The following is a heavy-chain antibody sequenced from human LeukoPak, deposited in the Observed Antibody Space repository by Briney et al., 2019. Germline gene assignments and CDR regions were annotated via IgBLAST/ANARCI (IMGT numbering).Heavy chain of an antibody. CDR1: GGSIRSY. CDR2: IYGSGST. D-gene: IGHD3-10*01. CDR3: ARDSGTTGEVKFDP. V-gene: IGHV4-4*07. J-gene: IGHJ5*02. Sequence: SETLSLTCTVSGGSIRSYWSWIRQPAGKGLEWIGRIYGSGSTDYNPSLKRGVTMSIDTSKDQFSLNLISVTAADTAVYYCARDSGTTGEVKFDPWGQGTLVTVSS.